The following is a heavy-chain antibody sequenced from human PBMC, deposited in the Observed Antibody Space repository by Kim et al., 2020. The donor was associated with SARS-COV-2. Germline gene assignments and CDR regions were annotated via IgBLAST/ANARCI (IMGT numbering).Heavy chain of an antibody. CDR2: ISYDGSNK. Sequence: GGSLRLSCAASGFTFSSYGMHWVRQAPGKGLEWVAVISYDGSNKYYADSVKGRFTISRDNSKNTLYLQMNSLRAEDTAVYYCAKSVATGLLGTFLFDIWGQGTMVTVSS. J-gene: IGHJ3*02. V-gene: IGHV3-30*18. CDR1: GFTFSSYG. D-gene: IGHD5-12*01. CDR3: AKSVATGLLGTFLFDI.